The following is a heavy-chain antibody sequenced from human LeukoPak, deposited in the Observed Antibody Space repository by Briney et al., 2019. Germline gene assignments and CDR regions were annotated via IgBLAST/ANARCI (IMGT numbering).Heavy chain of an antibody. Sequence: GGSLRLSCAASGFTFSSYEMNWVRQAPGKGLECVSYISSSGSTIYYADSVKGRFTISRDNAKNSLYLQMNSLRAEDTAVYYCARVARRLTHNYYDSSGYYYPWGQGTLVTVSS. CDR2: ISSSGSTI. D-gene: IGHD3-22*01. V-gene: IGHV3-48*03. CDR3: ARVARRLTHNYYDSSGYYYP. CDR1: GFTFSSYE. J-gene: IGHJ5*02.